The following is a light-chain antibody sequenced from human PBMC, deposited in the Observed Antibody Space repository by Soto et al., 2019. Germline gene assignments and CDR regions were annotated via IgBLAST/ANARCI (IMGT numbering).Light chain of an antibody. CDR2: DAS. J-gene: IGKJ5*01. Sequence: EVVLTQSPATLSLSPGGRATLSCRASQSVSIYLAWYQQKPGQVPRLLIYDASNRATGIPARFSGSGSGTDFTLTISSLAPEDFAVYYCQQRSNWPISFGQGTRLEIK. CDR3: QQRSNWPIS. CDR1: QSVSIY. V-gene: IGKV3-11*01.